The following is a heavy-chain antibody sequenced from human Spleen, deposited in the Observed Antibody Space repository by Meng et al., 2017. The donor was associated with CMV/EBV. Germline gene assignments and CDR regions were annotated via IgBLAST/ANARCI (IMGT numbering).Heavy chain of an antibody. Sequence: GGTFSSYAISWVRQAPGQGLEWMGGIIPIFGTASYTQKFQSRVTITTDESTSTAFMELSSLRSEDTAVYYCARLVYGGKGGEKYFDSWGQGTLVTVS. J-gene: IGHJ4*02. CDR2: IIPIFGTA. V-gene: IGHV1-69*05. CDR1: GGTFSSYA. CDR3: ARLVYGGKGGEKYFDS. D-gene: IGHD4-23*01.